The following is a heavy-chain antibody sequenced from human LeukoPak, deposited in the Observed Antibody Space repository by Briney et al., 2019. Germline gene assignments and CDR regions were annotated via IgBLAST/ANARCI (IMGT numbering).Heavy chain of an antibody. J-gene: IGHJ4*02. CDR1: GITFSSYC. D-gene: IGHD3-10*01. CDR2: INGDGSST. Sequence: PGGSLRLSCAASGITFSSYCMHWVRQAPGKGLVCVSRINGDGSSTSYADSVKGRFTISRDNAKNMLYLQMNSLRAEDTAVYYCARDLVRGALFDNWGQGTLVTVSS. CDR3: ARDLVRGALFDN. V-gene: IGHV3-74*01.